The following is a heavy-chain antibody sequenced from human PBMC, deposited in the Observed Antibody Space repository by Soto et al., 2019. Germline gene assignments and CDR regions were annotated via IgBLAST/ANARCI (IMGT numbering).Heavy chain of an antibody. CDR1: GFTFSTYW. CDR2: IKGDASTT. V-gene: IGHV3-74*01. J-gene: IGHJ4*02. Sequence: EVQLVESGGGLVQPGGSLRLSCAASGFTFSTYWMHWVRQAPGKGLDWVSRIKGDASTTDYADSVKGRFTISRDNGKDTLYLQMNSLRGEDTAVYYSARDLNGVGYWGQGTLVTVSS. CDR3: ARDLNGVGY. D-gene: IGHD4-17*01.